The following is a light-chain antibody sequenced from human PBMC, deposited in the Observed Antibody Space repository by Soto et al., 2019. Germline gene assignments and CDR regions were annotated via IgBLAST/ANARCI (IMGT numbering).Light chain of an antibody. CDR1: SSDVGGYNY. CDR3: SSYTSSSTLVYV. CDR2: DVS. Sequence: QSALTQPASVSGSPGKSITISCTGTSSDVGGYNYVSWYQQHPGKAPKLMIYDVSNRPSGVPNRFSGSKSGNTASLTISGLQAEDAAEYYCSSYTSSSTLVYVFGTGTKVTVL. J-gene: IGLJ1*01. V-gene: IGLV2-14*03.